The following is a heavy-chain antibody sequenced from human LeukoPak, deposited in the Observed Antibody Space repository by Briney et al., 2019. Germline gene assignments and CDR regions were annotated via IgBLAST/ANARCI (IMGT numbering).Heavy chain of an antibody. Sequence: GASVKVSCKVSGYTLTELSMHWVRQAPGKGLEWMGGFDPEDGETIYAQKFQGRVTMTEDTSTDTACMELSSLRSEDTAVYYCATSSGSYYTSGSFDPWGQGTLVTVSS. V-gene: IGHV1-24*01. J-gene: IGHJ5*02. CDR2: FDPEDGET. CDR1: GYTLTELS. D-gene: IGHD1-26*01. CDR3: ATSSGSYYTSGSFDP.